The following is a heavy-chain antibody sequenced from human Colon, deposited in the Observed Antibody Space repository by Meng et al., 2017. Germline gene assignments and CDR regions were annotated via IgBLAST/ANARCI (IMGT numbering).Heavy chain of an antibody. CDR2: IYYSGST. D-gene: IGHD4-17*01. CDR3: ARDRKHYGERGWFDP. J-gene: IGHJ5*02. V-gene: IGHV4-30-4*01. Sequence: RVQESGAGLVQPSQTLSLPFPVSRGSISSGDYYWSWIRQPPGKGLEWIGYIYYSGSTYSNASLKSRVTISIDRSKNQFSLKLSSVTDADTAVYYCARDRKHYGERGWFDPWGQGTLVTVSS. CDR1: RGSISSGDYY.